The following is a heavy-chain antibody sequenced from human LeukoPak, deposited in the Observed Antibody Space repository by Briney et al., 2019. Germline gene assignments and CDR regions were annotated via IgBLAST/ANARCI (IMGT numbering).Heavy chain of an antibody. J-gene: IGHJ5*02. CDR2: IIPIFGTA. D-gene: IGHD2-2*01. CDR3: AREGGCSSTSCYNWFDP. CDR1: GRTFSSYA. V-gene: IGHV1-69*13. Sequence: ASVKVPCKASGRTFSSYAISWVRQAPGQGLEWMGGIIPIFGTANYAQKFQGRVTITADESTSTAYMELSSLRSEDTAVYYCAREGGCSSTSCYNWFDPWGQGTLVTVSS.